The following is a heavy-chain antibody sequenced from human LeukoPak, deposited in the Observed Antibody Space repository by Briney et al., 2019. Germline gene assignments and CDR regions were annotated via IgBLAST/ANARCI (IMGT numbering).Heavy chain of an antibody. CDR2: IYHSGSA. D-gene: IGHD3-16*01. CDR3: ARGGGEDYYMDV. V-gene: IGHV4-38-2*01. CDR1: GNSISSGYY. Sequence: PWETLSLTCAVSGNSISSGYYWGWIRQPPGKGLEWIGSIYHSGSAYYNPSLKSRVTISVDTSKNQFSLQLRSVTAADTAVYYCARGGGEDYYMDVWGKGTTVTVSS. J-gene: IGHJ6*03.